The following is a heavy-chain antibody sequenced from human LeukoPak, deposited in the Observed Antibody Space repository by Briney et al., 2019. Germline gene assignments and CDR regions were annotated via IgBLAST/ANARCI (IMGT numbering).Heavy chain of an antibody. V-gene: IGHV3-15*01. J-gene: IGHJ4*02. CDR3: TTGPMMRFGEFVFDY. CDR2: IKSKTDGGTT. Sequence: GGSLRLSCAGSGFTFSSHWMSWVRQAPGKGLEWVGRIKSKTDGGTTDYAAPVKGRFTISRDDSKNTLYLQMNSLKTEDTAVYYCTTGPMMRFGEFVFDYWGQGTLVTVSS. CDR1: GFTFSSHW. D-gene: IGHD3-10*01.